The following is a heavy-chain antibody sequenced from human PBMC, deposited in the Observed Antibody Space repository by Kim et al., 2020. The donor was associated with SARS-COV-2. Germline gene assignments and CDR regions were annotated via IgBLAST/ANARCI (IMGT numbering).Heavy chain of an antibody. CDR3: ARGSGVRRGDFNS. Sequence: AAVEVSCKASGCFFGVYGVRWVRQAPGQGLEWMAWISAYNGNTYYAQKLQDRVTMTTDASTSTAYMELRSLRSDDTAIYYCARGSGVRRGDFNSWGQGTLVTVSS. CDR2: ISAYNGNT. CDR1: GCFFGVYG. V-gene: IGHV1-18*04. J-gene: IGHJ4*02. D-gene: IGHD3-10*01.